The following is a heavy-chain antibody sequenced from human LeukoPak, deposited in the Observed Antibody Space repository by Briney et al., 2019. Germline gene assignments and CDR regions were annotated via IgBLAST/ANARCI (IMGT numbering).Heavy chain of an antibody. CDR3: AEDLFTWLYTPDYAFDI. J-gene: IGHJ3*02. CDR1: GFTFSSYA. CDR2: ISGSGGST. V-gene: IGHV3-23*01. D-gene: IGHD3-22*01. Sequence: PGGSLRLSCAASGFTFSSYAMSWVRQAPGKGLEWVSAISGSGGSTYYADSVKGRFTISRDNSKNTLYLQMNSLRAEDTAVYYCAEDLFTWLYTPDYAFDIWGQGTMVTVSS.